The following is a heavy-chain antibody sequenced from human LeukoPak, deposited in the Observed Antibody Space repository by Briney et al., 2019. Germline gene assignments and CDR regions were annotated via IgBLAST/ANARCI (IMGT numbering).Heavy chain of an antibody. J-gene: IGHJ4*02. Sequence: GGSLRLSCAASGFTFSSYARPWVRQAPGKGLEWVAVISYDGSNKYYADSVKGRFTISRDNSKNTLYLQMNSLRAEDTAVYYCAKDLTATIEGFDYWGQGTLVTVSS. V-gene: IGHV3-30-3*01. CDR2: ISYDGSNK. CDR1: GFTFSSYA. CDR3: AKDLTATIEGFDY. D-gene: IGHD5-24*01.